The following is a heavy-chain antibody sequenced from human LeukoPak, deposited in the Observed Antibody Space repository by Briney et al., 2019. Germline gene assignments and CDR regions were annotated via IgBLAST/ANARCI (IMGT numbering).Heavy chain of an antibody. Sequence: GASVKVSCKASGYTSTSFDINWVRQATGQGLEWMGWMNPNSGNTGYAQKFQGRVTITRNTSISTAYMELSSLRSEDTAVYYCARGESYYDSSGPPYGIWGQGTMVTVSS. CDR1: GYTSTSFD. J-gene: IGHJ3*02. CDR3: ARGESYYDSSGPPYGI. V-gene: IGHV1-8*03. CDR2: MNPNSGNT. D-gene: IGHD3-22*01.